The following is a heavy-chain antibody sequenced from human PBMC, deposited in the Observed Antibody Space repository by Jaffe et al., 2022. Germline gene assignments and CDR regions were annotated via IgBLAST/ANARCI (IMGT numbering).Heavy chain of an antibody. Sequence: EVQLVESGGGLVQPGRSLRLSCTASGFTFGDYAMSWVRQAPGKGLEWVGFIRSKAYGGTTEYAASVKGRFTISRDDSKSIAYLQMNSLKTEDTAVYYCTRDLTDHSSSWIYYYYYMDVWGKGTTVTVSS. J-gene: IGHJ6*03. CDR1: GFTFGDYA. CDR2: IRSKAYGGTT. CDR3: TRDLTDHSSSWIYYYYYMDV. D-gene: IGHD6-13*01. V-gene: IGHV3-49*04.